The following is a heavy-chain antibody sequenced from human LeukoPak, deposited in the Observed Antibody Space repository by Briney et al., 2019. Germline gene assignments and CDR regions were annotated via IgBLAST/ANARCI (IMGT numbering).Heavy chain of an antibody. V-gene: IGHV4-30-4*01. J-gene: IGHJ5*02. Sequence: PSQTLSLTCTVSGGSISSGDYYWRWIRQPPGTGLEWIGYIYYSGSTYYNPSLKSRVTISVDTSKNQFSLKLSSVTAADTAVYYCARGSSSSGWFDPWGQGTLVTVSS. CDR2: IYYSGST. D-gene: IGHD6-6*01. CDR3: ARGSSSSGWFDP. CDR1: GGSISSGDYY.